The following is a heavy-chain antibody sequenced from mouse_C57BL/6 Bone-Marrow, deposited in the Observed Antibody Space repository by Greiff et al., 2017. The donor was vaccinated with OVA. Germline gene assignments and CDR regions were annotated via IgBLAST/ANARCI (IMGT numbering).Heavy chain of an antibody. V-gene: IGHV1-59*01. J-gene: IGHJ3*01. Sequence: QVQLQQSGAELVRPGTSVKLSCKASGYTFTSYWMHWVKQTPGQGLEWIGVIDPSDSYTNYNHKFKGKATLTVDTSSSTAYMQLSSLTSEDSAVYYCARPDYYGSSWGFAYWGQGTLVTVSA. CDR3: ARPDYYGSSWGFAY. D-gene: IGHD1-1*01. CDR2: IDPSDSYT. CDR1: GYTFTSYW.